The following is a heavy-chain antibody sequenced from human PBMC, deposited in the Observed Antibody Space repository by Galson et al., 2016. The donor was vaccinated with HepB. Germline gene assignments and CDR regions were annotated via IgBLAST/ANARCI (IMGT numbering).Heavy chain of an antibody. V-gene: IGHV4-39*01. CDR1: GGSISGSNSY. Sequence: SETLSLTCTVPGGSISGSNSYWGWIRQPPGKGLQWIGTISYSGTTYFNPSLKSRVTISVDTSTNQFSLKLTSVTAADTAVYYCARPVVPGYIDLWGRGTLLTVTS. CDR2: ISYSGTT. CDR3: ARPVVPGYIDL. D-gene: IGHD3-10*02. J-gene: IGHJ2*01.